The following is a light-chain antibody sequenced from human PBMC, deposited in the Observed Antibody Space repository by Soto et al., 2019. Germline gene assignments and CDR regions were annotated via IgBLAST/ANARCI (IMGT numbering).Light chain of an antibody. CDR2: AAS. CDR3: QQSYSTPT. V-gene: IGKV1-39*01. CDR1: QSISSY. J-gene: IGKJ1*01. Sequence: DVPMTQSTSSLSAFLGHHGAITCRASQSISSYLNWYQQKPVKAPKRLIYAASSLQSGVPSMFSGSGSGTDFTLTISSLQPEDFATSYCQQSYSTPTFGQGTMVDIK.